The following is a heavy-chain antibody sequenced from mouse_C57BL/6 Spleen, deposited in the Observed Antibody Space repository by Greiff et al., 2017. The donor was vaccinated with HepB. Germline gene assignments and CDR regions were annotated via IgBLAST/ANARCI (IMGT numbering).Heavy chain of an antibody. V-gene: IGHV1-82*01. Sequence: QVQLQQSGPELVKPGASVKISCKASGYAFSSSWMHWVKQRPGKGLEWIGRIYPGDGDTNYNGKFKGKATLTADKSSSTAYMQLSSLASEDSAVYLCSRRGDDWGQGTLVTVSA. J-gene: IGHJ3*01. CDR3: SRRGDD. CDR2: IYPGDGDT. CDR1: GYAFSSSW.